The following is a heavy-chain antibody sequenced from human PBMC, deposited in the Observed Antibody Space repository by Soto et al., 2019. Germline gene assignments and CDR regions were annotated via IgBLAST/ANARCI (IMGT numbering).Heavy chain of an antibody. CDR3: AKANNIPPCSSTSCRYYYYYMDV. CDR2: ISYDGSNK. D-gene: IGHD2-2*01. Sequence: GGSLRLSCAPSGFTFSSYHMHWVRQAPGKGLEWVAVISYDGSNKYYADTVKGRFTISRDNSKNTLYLQMNSLRAEDTAVCYCAKANNIPPCSSTSCRYYYYYMDVWGKGTTVTVSS. CDR1: GFTFSSYH. V-gene: IGHV3-30*18. J-gene: IGHJ6*03.